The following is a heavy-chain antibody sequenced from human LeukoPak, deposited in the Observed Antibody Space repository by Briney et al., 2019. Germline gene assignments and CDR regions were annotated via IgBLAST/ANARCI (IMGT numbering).Heavy chain of an antibody. CDR3: ARGVDSGGY. D-gene: IGHD1-26*01. J-gene: IGHJ4*02. CDR1: GYTFTHYY. V-gene: IGHV1-2*02. Sequence: GASVKVSFRASGYTFTHYYVHWVRQAPGQGLEWMGWFNPNIGDTNYAQKFQGRVTMTMDTSISTAYMELNRLTFDDTAAYYCARGVDSGGYWGQGTLVTVSS. CDR2: FNPNIGDT.